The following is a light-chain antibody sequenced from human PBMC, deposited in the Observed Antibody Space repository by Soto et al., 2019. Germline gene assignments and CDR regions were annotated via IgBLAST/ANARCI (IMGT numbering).Light chain of an antibody. CDR1: QSVSSSY. J-gene: IGKJ1*01. Sequence: EIVLTQSPGTLSLSPGERATLSCRASQSVSSSYLAWYQQKPRQPPRLVMYATSSRATGIPARFSGSGSGTDFTLTISRLEPEDFAVYYCQQYGSSSWTFGQGTKVDIK. V-gene: IGKV3-20*01. CDR3: QQYGSSSWT. CDR2: ATS.